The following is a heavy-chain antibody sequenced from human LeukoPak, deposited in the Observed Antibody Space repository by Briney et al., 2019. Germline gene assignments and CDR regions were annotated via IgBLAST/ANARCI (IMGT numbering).Heavy chain of an antibody. D-gene: IGHD3-9*01. CDR3: ARDRYYDILTGYYATYDY. Sequence: GASVTVSCKASGYTFTGYYMHWVRQAPGQGLEWMGWINPNSGGTNYAQKFQGRVTMTRDTSISTAYMELSRLRSDDTAVYYCARDRYYDILTGYYATYDYWGQGTLVTVSS. V-gene: IGHV1-2*02. J-gene: IGHJ4*02. CDR1: GYTFTGYY. CDR2: INPNSGGT.